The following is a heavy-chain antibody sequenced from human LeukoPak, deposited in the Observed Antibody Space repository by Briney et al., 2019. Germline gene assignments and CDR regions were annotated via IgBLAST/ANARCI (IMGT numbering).Heavy chain of an antibody. D-gene: IGHD3-3*01. V-gene: IGHV3-7*01. CDR1: GFTFSNFW. CDR3: ARDDPTLFWSGSPFY. Sequence: PGGSLRLSCTASGFTFSNFWMGWVRQAPGKGLEWVANIKQDETEKFYLGSVKGRFTISRDSAKNSLYLQMNSLRAEDTAVYYCARDDPTLFWSGSPFYWGQGTLVTVSS. CDR2: IKQDETEK. J-gene: IGHJ4*02.